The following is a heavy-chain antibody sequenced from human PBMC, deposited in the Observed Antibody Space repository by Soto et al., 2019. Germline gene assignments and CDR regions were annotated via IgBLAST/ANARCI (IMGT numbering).Heavy chain of an antibody. D-gene: IGHD6-19*01. CDR1: GGTFSSYT. Sequence: GASVKVSCKASGGTFSSYTISWVRQAPGQGLEWMGRIIPILGIANYAQKLQGRVTITADKSTSTAYMELSSLRSEDTAVYYCARYLAGPGGGWEPFDVWGQGTQVTVSS. J-gene: IGHJ4*02. CDR3: ARYLAGPGGGWEPFDV. V-gene: IGHV1-69*02. CDR2: IIPILGIA.